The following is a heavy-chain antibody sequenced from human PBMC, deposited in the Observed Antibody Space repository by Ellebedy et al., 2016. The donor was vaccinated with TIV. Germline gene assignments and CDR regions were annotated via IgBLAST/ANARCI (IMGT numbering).Heavy chain of an antibody. CDR3: AAGSREYWFDP. J-gene: IGHJ5*02. D-gene: IGHD3-10*01. Sequence: GESLKISCAASGFTFSRYWMTWVRQAPGKAPAWVSSISSDSSDLSYADSGKGRFTISRDNAKNLLYLQMNTLGVEDTAVYYCAAGSREYWFDPWGQGTLVTVSS. CDR2: ISSDSSDL. V-gene: IGHV3-21*01. CDR1: GFTFSRYW.